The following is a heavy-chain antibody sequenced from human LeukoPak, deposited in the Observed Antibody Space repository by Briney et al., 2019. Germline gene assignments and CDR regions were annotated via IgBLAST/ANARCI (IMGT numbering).Heavy chain of an antibody. CDR3: ARGAYNYGSGSYVFDY. CDR2: IYYSGST. V-gene: IGHV4-59*01. CDR1: GGSISTYY. J-gene: IGHJ4*02. D-gene: IGHD3-10*01. Sequence: SETLSLTCNVSGGSISTYYWTWIRQPPGKGLEWIGYIYYSGSTNYNPSLKSRVTISVDTSKNQFSLKMTSVTAADTAVYYCARGAYNYGSGSYVFDYWGQGTLVTVSS.